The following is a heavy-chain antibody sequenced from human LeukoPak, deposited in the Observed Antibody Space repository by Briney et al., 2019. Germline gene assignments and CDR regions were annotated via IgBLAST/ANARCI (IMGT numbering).Heavy chain of an antibody. V-gene: IGHV3-30-3*01. CDR3: ARDGSVVVVAANYYYYGMDV. Sequence: GGSLRLSCAPSGFTFSSYAMRWVRQAPGKGLEWVAVISYDGSNKYYAHSVKGRFTISRDNSKNTLYLQMNSLRAEDTAVYYCARDGSVVVVAANYYYYGMDVWGQGTTVTVSS. J-gene: IGHJ6*02. CDR1: GFTFSSYA. CDR2: ISYDGSNK. D-gene: IGHD2-15*01.